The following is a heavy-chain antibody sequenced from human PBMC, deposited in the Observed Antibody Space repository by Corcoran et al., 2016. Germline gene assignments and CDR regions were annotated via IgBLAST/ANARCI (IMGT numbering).Heavy chain of an antibody. J-gene: IGHJ6*02. D-gene: IGHD2-2*01. CDR3: AREHYCSSTSCFYGMDV. CDR2: INPNSGGT. V-gene: IGHV1-2*02. CDR1: GYTFTGYY. Sequence: QVQLVQSGAEVKKPGASVKVSCKASGYTFTGYYMHWVRQAPGQGLEWMGWINPNSGGTNYAQKFQGRVTMTRDTSISTAYMELSRLSSDDTAVYYCAREHYCSSTSCFYGMDVWGQGTTVTVSS.